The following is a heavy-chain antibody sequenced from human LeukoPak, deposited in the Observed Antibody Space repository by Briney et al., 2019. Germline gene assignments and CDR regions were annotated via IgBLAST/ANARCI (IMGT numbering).Heavy chain of an antibody. V-gene: IGHV3-23*01. CDR3: ARHDSFIPY. Sequence: GGSLRLSCAASGFTFTDYAMSWVRQAAGKGLEWVSGISDTGRRTYYTDSVKGRFTISRDDSKKTVYLQMNTLRAEDTAIYFCARHDSFIPYWGQGTLVTVSS. CDR2: ISDTGRRT. J-gene: IGHJ4*02. D-gene: IGHD3-16*02. CDR1: GFTFTDYA.